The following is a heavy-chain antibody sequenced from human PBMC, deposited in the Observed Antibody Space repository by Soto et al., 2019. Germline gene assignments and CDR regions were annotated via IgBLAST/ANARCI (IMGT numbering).Heavy chain of an antibody. CDR1: GGSISSFY. J-gene: IGHJ4*02. CDR2: IYSGGRN. Sequence: SETLSLTCTVSGGSISSFYWSWIQQPAGKGLEWIGRIYSGGRNNYSPSLKSRVTMLVDTSKNQFSLRLSSVTAADTAMYYCARGSRRWDYWGQGTLVTV. D-gene: IGHD6-13*01. V-gene: IGHV4-4*07. CDR3: ARGSRRWDY.